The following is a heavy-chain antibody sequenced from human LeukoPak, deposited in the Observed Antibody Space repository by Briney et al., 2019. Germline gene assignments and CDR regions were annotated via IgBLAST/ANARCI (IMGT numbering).Heavy chain of an antibody. CDR1: GGSFSGYY. D-gene: IGHD2-21*02. Sequence: KPSETLSLTCAAYGGSFSGYYWSWIRQPPGKGLEWIGEINHSGSTNYNPSLKSRVTISVDTSKNQFSLKLSSVTAADTAVYYCARVLGGDKRYYFDYWGQGTLVTVSS. V-gene: IGHV4-34*01. CDR3: ARVLGGDKRYYFDY. CDR2: INHSGST. J-gene: IGHJ4*02.